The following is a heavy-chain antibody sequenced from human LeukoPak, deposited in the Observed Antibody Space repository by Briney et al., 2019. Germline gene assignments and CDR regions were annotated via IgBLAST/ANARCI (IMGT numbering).Heavy chain of an antibody. J-gene: IGHJ4*02. CDR2: INPNSGDT. D-gene: IGHD2-8*01. V-gene: IGHV1-2*04. CDR1: GYTFTGYY. CDR3: ARDRDAHFDY. Sequence: ASVKVSCKAFGYTFTGYYMHWVRQAPGQGLEWMGWINPNSGDTNYAQKFQGWVTMTRDTSISTAYMELSRLRSDDTAVYYCARDRDAHFDYWGQGTLVTVSS.